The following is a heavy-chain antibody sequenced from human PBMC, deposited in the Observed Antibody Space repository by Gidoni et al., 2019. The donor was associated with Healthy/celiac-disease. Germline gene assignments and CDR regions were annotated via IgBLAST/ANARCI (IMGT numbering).Heavy chain of an antibody. Sequence: EVQLVESGGGLVKPGGSLRLSCAASGFTFSSYSMNWVRQAPGKGLEWVSSISSSSSYIYYADSVKGRFTISRDNAKNSLYLQMNSLRAEDTAVYYCAGPPAGAMGYWGQGTLVTVSS. V-gene: IGHV3-21*01. CDR3: AGPPAGAMGY. CDR1: GFTFSSYS. D-gene: IGHD1-26*01. CDR2: ISSSSSYI. J-gene: IGHJ4*02.